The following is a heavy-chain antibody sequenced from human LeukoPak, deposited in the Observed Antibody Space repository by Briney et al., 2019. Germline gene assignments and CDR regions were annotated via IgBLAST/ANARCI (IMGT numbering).Heavy chain of an antibody. J-gene: IGHJ4*02. D-gene: IGHD3-22*01. CDR3: AKEADYYDSSGYYSFDY. CDR1: GFTFSSYS. V-gene: IGHV3-21*04. CDR2: ISSSSSYT. Sequence: GGSLRLSCAASGFTFSSYSMNWVRQAPGKGLEWVSSISSSSSYTYYADSVKGRFTISRDNSKNTLYLQMNSLRAEDTAVYYCAKEADYYDSSGYYSFDYWGQGTLVTVSS.